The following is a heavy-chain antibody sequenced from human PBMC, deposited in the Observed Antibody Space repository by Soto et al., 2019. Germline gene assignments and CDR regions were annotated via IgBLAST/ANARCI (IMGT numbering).Heavy chain of an antibody. CDR1: GFTFSSYA. D-gene: IGHD6-13*01. CDR2: ISGSGGST. Sequence: GGSLRLSCAASGFTFSSYAMSWVRQAPGKGLEWVSAISGSGGSTYYADSVKGRFTISRDNSKNTLYLQMNSLRAEDTAVYYCAKAYSSSWCDYYGMDVWGQGTTVTVSS. CDR3: AKAYSSSWCDYYGMDV. J-gene: IGHJ6*02. V-gene: IGHV3-23*01.